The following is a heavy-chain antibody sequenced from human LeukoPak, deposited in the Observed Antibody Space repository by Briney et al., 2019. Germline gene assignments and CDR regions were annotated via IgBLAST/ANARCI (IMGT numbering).Heavy chain of an antibody. V-gene: IGHV1-69*13. CDR2: IIPIFGTA. CDR1: GGTFSSYA. Sequence: ASVQVSCKASGGTFSSYAISWVRQAPGQGLEWMGGIIPIFGTANYAQKFQGRVTITADESTSTAYMELSSLRSEDTAVYYCARHILPVDGYYDSSGGTEDAFDIWGQGTMVTVYS. CDR3: ARHILPVDGYYDSSGGTEDAFDI. J-gene: IGHJ3*02. D-gene: IGHD3-22*01.